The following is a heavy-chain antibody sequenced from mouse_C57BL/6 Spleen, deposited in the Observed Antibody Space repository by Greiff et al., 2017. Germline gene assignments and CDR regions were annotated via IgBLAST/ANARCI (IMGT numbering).Heavy chain of an antibody. CDR2: IYPGSGST. CDR3: ARFGVVATKFAY. CDR1: GYTFTSYW. D-gene: IGHD1-1*01. J-gene: IGHJ3*01. V-gene: IGHV1-55*01. Sequence: VQLQQPGAELVKPGASVKMSCKASGYTFTSYWITWVKQRPGQGLEWIGDIYPGSGSTNYNEKFKSKATLTVDTSSSTAYMQLSSLTSEDSAVYYCARFGVVATKFAYWGQGTLVTVSA.